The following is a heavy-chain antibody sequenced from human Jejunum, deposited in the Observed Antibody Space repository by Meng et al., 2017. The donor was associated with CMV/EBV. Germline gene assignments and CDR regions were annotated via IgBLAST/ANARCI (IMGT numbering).Heavy chain of an antibody. D-gene: IGHD4-17*01. CDR2: IYYSGST. Sequence: QVQLQESGPGLVPPSQTLSLTCPVSGGSISSGDYYWSWIRQPPGKGLEWIGYIYYSGSTYSNASLKSRVTISIDRSKNQFSLKLSSVTAADTAVYYCARDRKHYGERGWFDPWGQGTLVTVSS. V-gene: IGHV4-30-4*01. CDR1: GGSISSGDYY. J-gene: IGHJ5*02. CDR3: ARDRKHYGERGWFDP.